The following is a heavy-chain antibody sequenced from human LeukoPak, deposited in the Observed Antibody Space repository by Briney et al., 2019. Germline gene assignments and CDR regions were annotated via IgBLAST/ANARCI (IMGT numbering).Heavy chain of an antibody. V-gene: IGHV4-39*01. CDR3: VRHDGRSGGTMGAFDS. CDR1: GGSISSINHH. J-gene: IGHJ5*01. Sequence: SETLSLTCTVSGGSISSINHHWGWVRQSPGKDLEWIGSIYNGRTTFSNPSLNSRVTISIVTSKNQFSLQLNSVTAADTAVYYCVRHDGRSGGTMGAFDSWGQGSLVAVSS. D-gene: IGHD4-23*01. CDR2: IYNGRTT.